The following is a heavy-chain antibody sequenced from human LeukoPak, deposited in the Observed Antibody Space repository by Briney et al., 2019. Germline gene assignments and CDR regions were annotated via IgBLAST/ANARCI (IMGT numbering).Heavy chain of an antibody. V-gene: IGHV3-23*01. D-gene: IGHD6-19*01. CDR2: ISGSGGST. CDR1: GFTFSSYA. Sequence: PGGSLRLSCAASGFTFSSYAMSWVRQAPGKGLEWVSAISGSGGSTYYADSVKGRFTISRDNSKNTLYLQMNSLTTEDTAVYYCAKDKDNNGWFQYHFDYWGQGTLVTVSS. CDR3: AKDKDNNGWFQYHFDY. J-gene: IGHJ4*02.